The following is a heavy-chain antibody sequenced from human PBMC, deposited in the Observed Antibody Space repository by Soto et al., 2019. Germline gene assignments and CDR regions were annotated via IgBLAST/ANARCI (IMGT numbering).Heavy chain of an antibody. D-gene: IGHD2-15*01. Sequence: QVQLVESGGGVVQPGRSLRLSCAASGFTFSSYAMHWVRQAPGKGLEWVAVISYDGSSEYYRDSVKGRFTISRDNSKNTVYLQMNSLRAEDTAVYYCARDDIVVVVAAMGFGYWGQGTLVTVSS. CDR2: ISYDGSSE. CDR1: GFTFSSYA. V-gene: IGHV3-30-3*01. CDR3: ARDDIVVVVAAMGFGY. J-gene: IGHJ4*02.